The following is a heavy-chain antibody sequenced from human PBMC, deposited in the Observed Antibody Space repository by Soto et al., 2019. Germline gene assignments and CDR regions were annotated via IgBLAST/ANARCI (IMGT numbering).Heavy chain of an antibody. CDR3: ARASSSSSAADY. D-gene: IGHD6-6*01. CDR2: IYDIQSA. CDR1: GDSISSGGYY. V-gene: IGHV4-31*03. J-gene: IGHJ4*02. Sequence: SLTLCLTCNVSGDSISSGGYYWSWIRHHPGKGLERIVYIYDIQSAHDIPSLKSRVTISIDTSKNHFAMRLSSVTGADTAVHSCARASSSSSAADYWGQRTLVTVSS.